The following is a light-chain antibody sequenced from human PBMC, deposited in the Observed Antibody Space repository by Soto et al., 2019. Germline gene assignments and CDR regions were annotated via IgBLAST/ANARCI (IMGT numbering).Light chain of an antibody. CDR3: QNYCDYPFT. CDR2: GAS. Sequence: EVVLMQSPDTLSLSPGERATLSCRASETISSHYIAWYQHKPGQAPMLLIFGASTRATGIPDRFSGSWSGTDFTLTINRLEPEDFAVYYWQNYCDYPFTFGPGTKVDIK. J-gene: IGKJ3*01. V-gene: IGKV3-20*01. CDR1: ETISSHY.